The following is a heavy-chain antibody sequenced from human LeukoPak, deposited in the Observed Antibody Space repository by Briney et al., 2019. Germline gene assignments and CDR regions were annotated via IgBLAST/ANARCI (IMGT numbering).Heavy chain of an antibody. Sequence: SETLSLTCTVSGGSISRHYWSWIRQPPGKGLEWIGYIYYSGSTKYNPSLESRVTMSVATSRNQFSMMLSSVAAADTAVYYCAREGEIGGGYYFLDYWGQGTLATVSS. V-gene: IGHV4-59*11. J-gene: IGHJ4*02. CDR2: IYYSGST. D-gene: IGHD3-22*01. CDR1: GGSISRHY. CDR3: AREGEIGGGYYFLDY.